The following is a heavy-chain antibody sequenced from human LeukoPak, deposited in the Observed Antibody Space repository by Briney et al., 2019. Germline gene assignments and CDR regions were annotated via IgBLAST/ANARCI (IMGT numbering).Heavy chain of an antibody. CDR1: GYTFTSYD. J-gene: IGHJ4*02. Sequence: ASVKVSCKASGYTFTSYDINWVRQATGQGLEWMGWMNPNSGNTGYAQKFQGRVTMTRNTSISTAYVELSSLRSEDTAVYYCARGGYCSSTSCYEGDYWGQGTLVTVSS. D-gene: IGHD2-2*01. CDR3: ARGGYCSSTSCYEGDY. V-gene: IGHV1-8*01. CDR2: MNPNSGNT.